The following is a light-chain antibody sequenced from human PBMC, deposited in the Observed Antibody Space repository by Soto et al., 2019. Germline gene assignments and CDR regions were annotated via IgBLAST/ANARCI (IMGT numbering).Light chain of an antibody. V-gene: IGKV3D-20*02. Sequence: EIVLTQSPGTLSLSPGERATLSCRSSQKISSSYLAWYQQKPGQAPRFLIYGASSRATGIPDRFSGSGSGTDFTLTISRLEPEDFAVYYCQQRSNWPPLTFGGGTKVDI. CDR1: QKISSSY. CDR3: QQRSNWPPLT. CDR2: GAS. J-gene: IGKJ4*01.